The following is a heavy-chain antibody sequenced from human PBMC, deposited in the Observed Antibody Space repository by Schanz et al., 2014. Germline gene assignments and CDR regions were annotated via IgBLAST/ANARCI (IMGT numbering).Heavy chain of an antibody. J-gene: IGHJ5*01. CDR2: MNESHSTI. Sequence: EVQLVESGGDLVQPGGSLRLSCSASGFTFSTFAMHWVRQAPGKGLEWVSAMNESHSTIYYADSVRGRFTISRDNAENTLFLQMNSLRAEDTAVYYCAKTPREYCNYDNCPNWFDSWGQGTLVTASS. CDR3: AKTPREYCNYDNCPNWFDS. CDR1: GFTFSTFA. D-gene: IGHD2-15*01. V-gene: IGHV3-23*04.